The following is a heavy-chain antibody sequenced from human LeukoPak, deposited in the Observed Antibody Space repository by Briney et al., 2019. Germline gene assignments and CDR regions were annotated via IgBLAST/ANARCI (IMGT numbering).Heavy chain of an antibody. J-gene: IGHJ4*02. Sequence: GGSLRLSCAVSGFTVSSNHMSWVRQAPAQGLEWVSVIYIGGTIYYSDSVKGRFTISIDNSQNTVYLEMHSLRAEDTAVYYCARDGVDHYYDCWGQGTLVTVST. CDR2: IYIGGTI. D-gene: IGHD2-15*01. V-gene: IGHV3-66*01. CDR1: GFTVSSNH. CDR3: ARDGVDHYYDC.